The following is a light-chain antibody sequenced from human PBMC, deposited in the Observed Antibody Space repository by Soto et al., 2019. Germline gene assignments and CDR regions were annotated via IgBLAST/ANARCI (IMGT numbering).Light chain of an antibody. CDR3: QHYGSSTWT. Sequence: IVLTQSPGTLSLSPGERATLSCRASQSVSSSYLAWYQQKPGQAPGLLIYGASSRATGIPDRFSGSGSGTDFTLTISRLEPEDFAVYYCQHYGSSTWTFGQGTKVDIK. CDR2: GAS. V-gene: IGKV3-20*01. J-gene: IGKJ1*01. CDR1: QSVSSSY.